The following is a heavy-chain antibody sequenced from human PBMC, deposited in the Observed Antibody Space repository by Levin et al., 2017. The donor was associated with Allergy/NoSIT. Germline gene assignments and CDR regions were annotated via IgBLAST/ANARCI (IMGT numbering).Heavy chain of an antibody. CDR1: GFTFSSYA. Sequence: GGSLRLSCAASGFTFSSYAMSWVRQAPGKGLEWVSAISGSGGSTYYADSVKGRFTISRDNSKNTLYLQMNSLRAEDTAVYYCAKAYCSGGSCYPAGYYFDYWGQGTLVTVSS. J-gene: IGHJ4*02. CDR3: AKAYCSGGSCYPAGYYFDY. V-gene: IGHV3-23*01. CDR2: ISGSGGST. D-gene: IGHD2-15*01.